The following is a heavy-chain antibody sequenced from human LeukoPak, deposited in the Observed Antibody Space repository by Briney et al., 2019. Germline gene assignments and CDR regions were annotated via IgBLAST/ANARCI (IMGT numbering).Heavy chain of an antibody. Sequence: SVKVSCKASGYSFSAYYIHWVRQAPGQGLEWMGWINCNTGDTTYVQKFQGRVTMTRDTSISTAYLELSRLESDDTAVYYCTRDLSDYFAVAWYWGQGTLVTVSS. CDR2: INCNTGDT. D-gene: IGHD3-9*01. J-gene: IGHJ4*02. CDR1: GYSFSAYY. CDR3: TRDLSDYFAVAWY. V-gene: IGHV1-2*02.